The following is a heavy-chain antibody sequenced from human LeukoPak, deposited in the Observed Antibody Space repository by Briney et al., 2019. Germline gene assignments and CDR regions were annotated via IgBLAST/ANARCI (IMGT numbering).Heavy chain of an antibody. CDR2: INPNSGGT. CDR1: GYTFTGYY. Sequence: SVKVSCKASGYTFTGYYMHWVRQAPGQGLEWMGWINPNSGGTNYAQKFQGRVTMTRDTSISTAYMELSRLRSDDTAVYYCARVGSSSTREFDYWGQGTLVTVSS. D-gene: IGHD2-2*01. J-gene: IGHJ4*02. V-gene: IGHV1-2*02. CDR3: ARVGSSSTREFDY.